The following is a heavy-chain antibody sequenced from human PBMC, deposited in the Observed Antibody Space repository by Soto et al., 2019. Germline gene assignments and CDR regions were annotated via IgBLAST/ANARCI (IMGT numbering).Heavy chain of an antibody. CDR3: TSIPDYVLNWFDP. D-gene: IGHD4-17*01. CDR1: GFTFSNAW. V-gene: IGHV3-15*01. CDR2: IKSKTDGGTT. Sequence: GGSLRLSCAASGFTFSNAWMSWVRQAPGKGLEWVGRIKSKTDGGTTDYAAPVKGRFTISRDDSKNTLYLQMNSLKTEDTAVYYCTSIPDYVLNWFDPWGQGTLVTVSS. J-gene: IGHJ5*02.